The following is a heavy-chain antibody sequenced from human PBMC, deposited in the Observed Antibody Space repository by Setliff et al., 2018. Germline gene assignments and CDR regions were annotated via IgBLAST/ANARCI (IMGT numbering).Heavy chain of an antibody. D-gene: IGHD6-13*01. CDR1: GYTLSHYY. Sequence: ASVKVSCKASGYTLSHYYMHWVRQAPGQGLEWMGLINPSGENTNYAQKFQGRVDMTRDTSTSTVYMELRSLKSEDTATYFCARGLIAYASWYPNKHTYYYYMDVWGKGTTVTVSS. CDR3: ARGLIAYASWYPNKHTYYYYMDV. CDR2: INPSGENT. J-gene: IGHJ6*03. V-gene: IGHV1-46*01.